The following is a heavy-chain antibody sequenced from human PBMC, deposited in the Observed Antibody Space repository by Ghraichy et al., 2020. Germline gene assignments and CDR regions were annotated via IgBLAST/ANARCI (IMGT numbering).Heavy chain of an antibody. D-gene: IGHD6-13*01. Sequence: GGSLRLSCAASGFTFSSYNMNWVRQAPGKGLEWVSSISSSSSYIYYADSVNGRFTISRDNAKNSLYLQMNSLRAEDTAVYYCARDRSPNDYWGQGTLVTVSS. CDR2: ISSSSSYI. V-gene: IGHV3-21*01. CDR3: ARDRSPNDY. J-gene: IGHJ4*02. CDR1: GFTFSSYN.